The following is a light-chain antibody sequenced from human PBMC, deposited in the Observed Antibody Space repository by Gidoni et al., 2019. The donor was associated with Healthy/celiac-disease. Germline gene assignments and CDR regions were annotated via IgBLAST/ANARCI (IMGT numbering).Light chain of an antibody. CDR1: QSISSY. CDR3: QQSYSTPQLT. V-gene: IGKV1-39*01. J-gene: IGKJ4*01. Sequence: DIQMTQSPSPLSASVGDRVTITCRASQSISSYLNWYQQKPGKAPELLIYAASRLQSGVPSRFSGSGSGTDFTLTISSLQPEDFATYYCQQSYSTPQLTFGGGTKVEIK. CDR2: AAS.